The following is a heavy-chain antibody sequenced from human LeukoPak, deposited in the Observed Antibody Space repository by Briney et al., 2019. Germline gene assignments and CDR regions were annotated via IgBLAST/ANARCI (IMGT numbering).Heavy chain of an antibody. CDR2: IGTAGDT. CDR1: GFTFSRYD. Sequence: GGSLRLSCAASGFTFSRYDMHWVRQATGKGLEWVSAIGTAGDTYYPGSVKGRFTISRENAENSLYLQMNSLRAGDTAVYYCARVATTGSGSRGYFEYWGQGTLVIVSS. V-gene: IGHV3-13*01. CDR3: ARVATTGSGSRGYFEY. J-gene: IGHJ4*02. D-gene: IGHD3-10*01.